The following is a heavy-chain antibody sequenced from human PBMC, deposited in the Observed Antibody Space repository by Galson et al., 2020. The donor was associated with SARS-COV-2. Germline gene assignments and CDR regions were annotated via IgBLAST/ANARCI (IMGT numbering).Heavy chain of an antibody. Sequence: TGGSLRLSCAASGFTFSCTGMHWFRQAPGKGLEWLGVISFDGQNNFYADSVKGRFTISRDNSKNMVYLQMNSLRPEDTAVYYCAKDRIRAADYWGQGTLVIVSS. J-gene: IGHJ4*02. D-gene: IGHD6-13*01. CDR3: AKDRIRAADY. CDR1: GFTFSCTG. V-gene: IGHV3-30*18. CDR2: ISFDGQNN.